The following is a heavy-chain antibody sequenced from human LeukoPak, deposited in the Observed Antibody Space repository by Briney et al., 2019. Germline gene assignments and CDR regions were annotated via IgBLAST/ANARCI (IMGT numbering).Heavy chain of an antibody. J-gene: IGHJ4*02. D-gene: IGHD3-10*01. CDR2: ISYSGST. CDR1: HFISSYY. Sequence: SETLSLTCTVSHFISSYYWRWIRQPPGKGLEWIGYISYSGSTHYNPSLKRRLTISIDTSKNQFSLKLTSVTAADPAVYYRPRQWFGELFSVFDYWGPGSLVTVSS. V-gene: IGHV4-59*08. CDR3: PRQWFGELFSVFDY.